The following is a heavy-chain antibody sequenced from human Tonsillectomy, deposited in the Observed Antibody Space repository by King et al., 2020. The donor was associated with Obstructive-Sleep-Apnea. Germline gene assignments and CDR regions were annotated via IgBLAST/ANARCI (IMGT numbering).Heavy chain of an antibody. CDR3: AKEIPVDTNFDY. CDR1: GFTFSRNA. CDR2: ISWSGCYT. J-gene: IGHJ4*02. D-gene: IGHD5-18*01. Sequence: VQLVESGGGLVQRGGSLRLSCAASGFTFSRNAMSWVRQAPGKGPEWVSAISWSGCYTYYADSGKGRFTISRDNSKNTLYLQMNRLRAEDTAIYYCAKEIPVDTNFDYWGQGTLVTVSS. V-gene: IGHV3-23*04.